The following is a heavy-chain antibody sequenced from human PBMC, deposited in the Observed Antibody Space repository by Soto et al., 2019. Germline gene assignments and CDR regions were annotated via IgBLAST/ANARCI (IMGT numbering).Heavy chain of an antibody. CDR3: VSTSEWSVLDN. D-gene: IGHD3-3*01. CDR1: GGSISSSSYY. J-gene: IGHJ4*02. V-gene: IGHV4-39*01. CDR2: IYYSGYSGTT. Sequence: QLQLQESGPGLVKPSETLSLKCTVSGGSISSSSYYWGWIHQPPGKGLEWIGNIYYSGYSGTTYYNPSLKSRLTISVDTSNNQFSLKLSSVTAADTAVYFCVSTSEWSVLDNWGQGTLVIVSS.